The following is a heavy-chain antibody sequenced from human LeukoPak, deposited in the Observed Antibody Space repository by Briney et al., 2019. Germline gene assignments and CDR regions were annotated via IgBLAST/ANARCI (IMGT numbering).Heavy chain of an antibody. CDR1: GFTFSSYA. CDR3: AKGHSSGYYFFDY. J-gene: IGHJ4*02. V-gene: IGHV3-23*01. CDR2: ISGSGGST. D-gene: IGHD3-22*01. Sequence: GGSLRLPCAASGFTFSSYAMSWVRQAPGKGLEWVSVISGSGGSTYYADSAKGRFTISRDNSKNTLYLQMNSLRAEDTAIYYCAKGHSSGYYFFDYWGQGTLVTVSS.